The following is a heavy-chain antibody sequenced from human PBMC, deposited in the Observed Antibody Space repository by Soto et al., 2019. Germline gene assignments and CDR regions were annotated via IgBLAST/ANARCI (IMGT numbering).Heavy chain of an antibody. D-gene: IGHD4-17*01. CDR2: IYYSGST. CDR1: GGSVSSGDYY. Sequence: QVQLQESGPGLVKPSQTLSLTCTVSGGSVSSGDYYWSWIRQPPGKGLEWIGYIYYSGSTYYNPSLKSRVTISVHTSKNQFSLKLSSVTAADTAVYYCAREDFRAVTPDYWGQGTLVTGSS. CDR3: AREDFRAVTPDY. V-gene: IGHV4-30-4*01. J-gene: IGHJ4*02.